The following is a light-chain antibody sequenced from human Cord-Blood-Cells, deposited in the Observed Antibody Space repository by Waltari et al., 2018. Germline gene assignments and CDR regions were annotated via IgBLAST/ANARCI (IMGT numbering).Light chain of an antibody. CDR2: AAS. V-gene: IGKV1-39*01. Sequence: DIQMTQSPSSMSASVGDSVTITCRASQSISSYLNWYQQKPGKPPKLLIYAASSLQSGVPSRFSGSGSGTDFTLTISSLQPEDFATYYCQQSYSTPPYTFGQGTKLEIK. CDR1: QSISSY. CDR3: QQSYSTPPYT. J-gene: IGKJ2*01.